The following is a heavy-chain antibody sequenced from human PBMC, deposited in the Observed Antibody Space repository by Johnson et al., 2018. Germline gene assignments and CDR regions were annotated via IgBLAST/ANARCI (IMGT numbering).Heavy chain of an antibody. J-gene: IGHJ6*04. V-gene: IGHV3-30*18. CDR2: ISYDGSNK. CDR3: AKDLGEQLWFHYGMDV. D-gene: IGHD5-18*01. Sequence: QVQLVESGGGVVQPGRSLRLSCAASGFTFSSYGMHWVRQAPGKGLEWVAVISYDGSNKYYADSVKGRFTISRDNSKNTLYLQMNSLRAEDTAVYYCAKDLGEQLWFHYGMDVWGKGTTVTVSS. CDR1: GFTFSSYG.